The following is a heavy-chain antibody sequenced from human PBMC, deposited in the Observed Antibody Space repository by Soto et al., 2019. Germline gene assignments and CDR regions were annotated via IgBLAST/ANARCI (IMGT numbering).Heavy chain of an antibody. CDR2: IWYDGSNK. CDR3: ARSTGVADTPPFDY. V-gene: IGHV3-33*01. J-gene: IGHJ4*02. Sequence: QVQLVESGGGVVQPGRSLRLSCAASGFTFSSYGMHWVRQAPGKGLEWVAVIWYDGSNKYYADSVKGRFTISRDNSKNTLDLQMNSLRADDTAVYYCARSTGVADTPPFDYWGQGTLVTVSS. CDR1: GFTFSSYG. D-gene: IGHD6-19*01.